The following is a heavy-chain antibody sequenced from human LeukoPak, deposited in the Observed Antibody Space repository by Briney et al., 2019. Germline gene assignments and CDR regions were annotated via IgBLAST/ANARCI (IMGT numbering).Heavy chain of an antibody. V-gene: IGHV3-30-3*01. D-gene: IGHD6-13*01. Sequence: PGGSLRLSCAASGFTFSSYAMHWVRQAPGKGLEWVAVISYDGSNKYYADSVKGRFTISRDNSKNTLYLQMNSLRAEDTAVYYCARDRGSIAAAGTLNWFDPWGQGTLVTVSS. CDR3: ARDRGSIAAAGTLNWFDP. J-gene: IGHJ5*02. CDR2: ISYDGSNK. CDR1: GFTFSSYA.